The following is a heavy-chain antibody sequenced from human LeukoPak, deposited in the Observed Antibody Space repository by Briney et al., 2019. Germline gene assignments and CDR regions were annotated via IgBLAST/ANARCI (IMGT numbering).Heavy chain of an antibody. CDR2: ISNNGGST. CDR1: GFTFSNYA. Sequence: GGSLRLSCTAAGFTFSNYALHWVRQALGNGLEYVSPISNNGGSTYYTSSVKGRFTVSRDNSKNTLHLQMGRLRPEDMSVYYCARVSRAQGGMDVWGQGTTVTVSS. V-gene: IGHV3-64*01. CDR3: ARVSRAQGGMDV. J-gene: IGHJ6*02.